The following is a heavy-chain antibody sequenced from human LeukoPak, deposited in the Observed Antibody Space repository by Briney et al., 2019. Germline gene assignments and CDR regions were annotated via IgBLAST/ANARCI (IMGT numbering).Heavy chain of an antibody. D-gene: IGHD3-9*01. CDR3: ARAERYDILTGYYRDY. J-gene: IGHJ4*02. CDR1: GFTVSSNY. CDR2: IYSGGST. Sequence: GGSLRLSRAASGFTVSSNYMSWVRQAPGKGLEWVSVIYSGGSTYYADSVKGRFTISRDNSKNTLYLQMNSLRAEDTAVYYCARAERYDILTGYYRDYWGQGTLVTVSS. V-gene: IGHV3-66*02.